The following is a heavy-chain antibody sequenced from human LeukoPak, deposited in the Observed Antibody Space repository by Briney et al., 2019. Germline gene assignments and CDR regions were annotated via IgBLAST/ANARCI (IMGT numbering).Heavy chain of an antibody. V-gene: IGHV1-46*01. D-gene: IGHD6-13*01. J-gene: IGHJ4*02. CDR1: GYTFTSYC. CDR3: ASTSKIAAAGHDY. CDR2: INPSGGST. Sequence: ASVKVSCKGSGYTFTSYCMHWVREAPGQGLEWMGIINPSGGSTSNAQKFQGRGRMTRDTSTSTVYMELSSLKSEDTAVYYCASTSKIAAAGHDYWGQGTLVTVSS.